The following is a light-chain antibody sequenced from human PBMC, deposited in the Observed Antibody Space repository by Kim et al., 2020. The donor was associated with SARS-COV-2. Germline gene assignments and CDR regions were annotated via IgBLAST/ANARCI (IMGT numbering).Light chain of an antibody. CDR3: MQALQTQ. J-gene: IGKJ1*01. V-gene: IGKV2-28*01. Sequence: DIVMTQSPLSLPVTPGEPASISCRSSQSLLHSNGYNYLDWYLQKPGQSPQLLIYLGSNRASGVPDRFSGSGSGTDFTLKISRVEAEDFGVYYCMQALQTQFGQGTKLEI. CDR2: LGS. CDR1: QSLLHSNGYNY.